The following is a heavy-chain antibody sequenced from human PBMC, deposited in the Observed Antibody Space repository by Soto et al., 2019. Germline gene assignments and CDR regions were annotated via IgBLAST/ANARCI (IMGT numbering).Heavy chain of an antibody. Sequence: EVQLVESGGGLVKPGGSLRLSCAASGFTFSSYSMNWVRQAPGKGLEWVSSISSSSSYIYYADSVKGRFTISRDNAKNSLDLQMNSRRAEDTAVYYCARDLGSGSYDYWGQGTLVTVSS. V-gene: IGHV3-21*01. CDR1: GFTFSSYS. D-gene: IGHD1-26*01. CDR2: ISSSSSYI. CDR3: ARDLGSGSYDY. J-gene: IGHJ4*02.